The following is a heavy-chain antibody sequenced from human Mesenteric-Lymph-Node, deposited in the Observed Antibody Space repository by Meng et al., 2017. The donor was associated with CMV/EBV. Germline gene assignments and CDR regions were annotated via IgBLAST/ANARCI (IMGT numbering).Heavy chain of an antibody. CDR1: GYTFTSYD. V-gene: IGHV1-8*01. CDR2: MNPNSGNT. Sequence: SGYTFTSYDINWVRQATGQGLEWMGWMNPNSGNTGYAQKFQGRVTMTRNTSISTAYMELSSLRSEDTAVYYCARGTPLYQYQSWFDPWGQGTLVTVSS. CDR3: ARGTPLYQYQSWFDP. J-gene: IGHJ5*02. D-gene: IGHD2-2*01.